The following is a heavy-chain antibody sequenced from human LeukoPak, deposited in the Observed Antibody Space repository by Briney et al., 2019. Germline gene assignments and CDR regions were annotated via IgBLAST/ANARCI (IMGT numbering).Heavy chain of an antibody. CDR2: INHSGST. V-gene: IGHV4-34*01. CDR1: GGSFSGYY. CDR3: ARTYYDYVWGSYRQTIFDY. Sequence: SETLSLTCAVYGGSFSGYYWSWIRQPPGKGLEWIGEINHSGSTNYNPSLKSRVTISVDTSKNQFSLKLSSVTAADTAVYYCARTYYDYVWGSYRQTIFDYWGQGTLVTVSS. D-gene: IGHD3-16*02. J-gene: IGHJ4*02.